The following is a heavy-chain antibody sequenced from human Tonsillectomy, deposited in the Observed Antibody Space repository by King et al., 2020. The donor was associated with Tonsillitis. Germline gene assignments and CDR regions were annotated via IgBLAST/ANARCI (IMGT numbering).Heavy chain of an antibody. V-gene: IGHV3-30*04. CDR1: GFTFSSSA. CDR2: ISYDGNNE. Sequence: VQLVESGGGVVQPGRSLRLSCAASGFTFSSSAMHWVRQAPGKGLEWVAVISYDGNNEYYADSVKGRFTISRDNSKNTLSLQMNSLRAGDTAVYYCARDFGSGSYPNHFYHGMDLWGLGTTVTVSS. CDR3: ARDFGSGSYPNHFYHGMDL. D-gene: IGHD3-10*01. J-gene: IGHJ6*02.